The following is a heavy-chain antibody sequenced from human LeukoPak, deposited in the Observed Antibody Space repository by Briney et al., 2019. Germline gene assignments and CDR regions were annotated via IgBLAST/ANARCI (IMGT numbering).Heavy chain of an antibody. CDR3: ARLGYCSGGSCYGMDV. Sequence: SETLSLTCAVYGGSFSGYYWGWIRQPPGKGLEWIGEINHSGSTNYNPSLKSRVTISVDTSKNQFSLKLSSVTAADTAVYYCARLGYCSGGSCYGMDVWGQGTTVTVSS. V-gene: IGHV4-34*01. CDR1: GGSFSGYY. J-gene: IGHJ6*02. CDR2: INHSGST. D-gene: IGHD2-15*01.